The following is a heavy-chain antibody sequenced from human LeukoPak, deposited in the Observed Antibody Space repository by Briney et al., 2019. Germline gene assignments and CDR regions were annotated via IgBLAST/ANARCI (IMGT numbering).Heavy chain of an antibody. CDR1: GGTFSSYA. V-gene: IGHV1-69*13. Sequence: SVKVSCKASGGTFSSYAISWVRQAPGQGLEWMGGIIPIFGTANYAQKFQGRVTITADEPTSTAYMELSSLRSEDTAVYYCARDGYSSSSFTPFDYWGQGTLVTVSS. J-gene: IGHJ4*02. CDR2: IIPIFGTA. CDR3: ARDGYSSSSFTPFDY. D-gene: IGHD6-6*01.